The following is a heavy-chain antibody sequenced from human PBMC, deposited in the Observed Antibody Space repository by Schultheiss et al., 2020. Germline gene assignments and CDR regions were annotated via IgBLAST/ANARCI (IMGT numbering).Heavy chain of an antibody. V-gene: IGHV1-46*04. Sequence: ASVKVSCKASGYTFTSYYMHWVRQAPGQGLEWMGIINPSGGSTSYAQKLQGRLTITADKSTSTVYMELGALTSEDTAVYYCATKGHTSGWSHTYDAFDIWGQGTMVTVSS. CDR3: ATKGHTSGWSHTYDAFDI. CDR1: GYTFTSYY. CDR2: INPSGGST. D-gene: IGHD6-19*01. J-gene: IGHJ3*02.